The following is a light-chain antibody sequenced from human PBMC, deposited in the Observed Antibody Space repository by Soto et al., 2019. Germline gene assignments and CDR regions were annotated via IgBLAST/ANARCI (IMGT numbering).Light chain of an antibody. CDR3: QQRSNWPLT. Sequence: DIVLTQSPGTLSLSPGGRAHLSCRASQSVSSSSLSWYQQKPGQAPRLLIYDTSSRATDIPDRFSGGGSGTDFTLTISSLEPEDFAVYYCQQRSNWPLTFGGGTKVDIK. J-gene: IGKJ4*01. CDR2: DTS. V-gene: IGKV3D-20*02. CDR1: QSVSSSS.